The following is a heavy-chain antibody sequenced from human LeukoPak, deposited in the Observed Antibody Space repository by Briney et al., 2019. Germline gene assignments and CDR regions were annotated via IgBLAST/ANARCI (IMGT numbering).Heavy chain of an antibody. D-gene: IGHD3-10*01. CDR3: ARESRILWFGELIHYYYYGMDV. V-gene: IGHV1-46*01. Sequence: GASVKVSCKASGYTFTSYYMHWVRQAPGQGLEWMGIVNPSGGSTSYAQKFQGRVTMTRDTSTSTVYMELSSLGSEDTAVYYCARESRILWFGELIHYYYYGMDVWGQGTTVTVSS. J-gene: IGHJ6*02. CDR1: GYTFTSYY. CDR2: VNPSGGST.